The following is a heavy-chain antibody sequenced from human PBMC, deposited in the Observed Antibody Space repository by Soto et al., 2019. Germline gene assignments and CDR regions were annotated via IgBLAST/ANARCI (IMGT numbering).Heavy chain of an antibody. D-gene: IGHD5-18*01. J-gene: IGHJ4*02. CDR1: GFTFSNAW. V-gene: IGHV3-15*07. CDR3: TTWRTESRVLNHVQTFVDTAMVTQGFDY. Sequence: GGSLRLSCAASGFTFSNAWMNWVRQAPGKGLEWVGRIKSKTDGGTTDYAAPVKGRFTISRDDSKNTLYLQMNSLKTEDTAVYYCTTWRTESRVLNHVQTFVDTAMVTQGFDYWGQGTLVTVSS. CDR2: IKSKTDGGTT.